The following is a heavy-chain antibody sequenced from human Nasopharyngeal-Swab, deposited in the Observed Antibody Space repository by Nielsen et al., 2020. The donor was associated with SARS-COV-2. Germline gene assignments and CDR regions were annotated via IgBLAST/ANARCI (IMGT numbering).Heavy chain of an antibody. J-gene: IGHJ6*02. D-gene: IGHD3-22*01. CDR1: GFTFGDYA. CDR2: IRSKAYGGTT. CDR3: TRATSESYYYDSSGIYYYGMDV. V-gene: IGHV3-49*04. Sequence: GESLKISCPASGFTFGDYAMSWVRQAPGKGLEWVGFIRSKAYGGTTEYAASVKGRFTISRDDSKSIAYLQMNSLKTEDTAVYYCTRATSESYYYDSSGIYYYGMDVWGQGTTVTVSS.